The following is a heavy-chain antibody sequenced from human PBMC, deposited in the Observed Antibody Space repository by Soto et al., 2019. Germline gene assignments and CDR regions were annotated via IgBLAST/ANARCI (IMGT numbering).Heavy chain of an antibody. CDR3: ARDGVGATTSLLNY. CDR1: GFTFSSYE. Sequence: EVQLVESGGGLVQPGGSLRLSCAASGFTFSSYEMNWVCQAPGKGLEWVPYISSSGSTIYYADSVKGRFTISRDNAKNSLYLQMNSLRAEDTAVYYCARDGVGATTSLLNYWGQGTLVTVSS. D-gene: IGHD1-26*01. J-gene: IGHJ4*02. CDR2: ISSSGSTI. V-gene: IGHV3-48*03.